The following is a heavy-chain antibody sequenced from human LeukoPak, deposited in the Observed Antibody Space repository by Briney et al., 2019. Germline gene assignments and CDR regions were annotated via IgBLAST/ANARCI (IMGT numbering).Heavy chain of an antibody. J-gene: IGHJ4*02. CDR1: GFTFNSYA. CDR2: VLGDGRNK. Sequence: GGSLRLSCVASGFTFNSYAMHWVRQVPGKGLEWVVIVLGDGRNKYYADSVKGRFTISRDNSKNTLYLQMNSLRAEDTAVYYCARSGITFGGVIVPLDYWGQGTLVTVSS. CDR3: ARSGITFGGVIVPLDY. D-gene: IGHD3-16*02. V-gene: IGHV3-30-3*01.